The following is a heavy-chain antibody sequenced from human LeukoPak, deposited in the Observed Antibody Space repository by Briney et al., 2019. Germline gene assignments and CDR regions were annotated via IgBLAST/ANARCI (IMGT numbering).Heavy chain of an antibody. CDR1: GGSISNYY. D-gene: IGHD3-10*01. V-gene: IGHV4-59*01. Sequence: SETLSLTCTVSGGSISNYYWSWIRQPPGKGLEWIGYIYYSGSTNYNPSLKSRVTMSVDTSKNQFSLRLTSVTAGDTAVYYCVGGGHYYGSGLDYWGQGTLVTVSS. J-gene: IGHJ4*02. CDR3: VGGGHYYGSGLDY. CDR2: IYYSGST.